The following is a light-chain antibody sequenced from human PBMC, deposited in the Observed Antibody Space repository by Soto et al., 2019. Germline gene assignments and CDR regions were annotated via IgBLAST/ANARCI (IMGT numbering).Light chain of an antibody. CDR3: QQYNNWPPIT. Sequence: IVLTQSPATLSLSPGERATLSCRASQSVSSNLAWYQQKPGQAPRLLLYDTSTRATGIPARFSGSGSGTELTLTISSLQSEDFAVYYCQQYNNWPPITFGQGTRLEIK. CDR2: DTS. V-gene: IGKV3-15*01. CDR1: QSVSSN. J-gene: IGKJ5*01.